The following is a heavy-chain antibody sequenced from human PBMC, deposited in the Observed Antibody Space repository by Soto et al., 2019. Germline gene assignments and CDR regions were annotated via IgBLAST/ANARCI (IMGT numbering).Heavy chain of an antibody. Sequence: QVQLQESGPGLVKPSQTLSLTCTVSGGSISSGGYYWSWIRQHPGKGLEWIGYIYYSGSTYYNRSLTSRGTISVDTSKNQFSLKLSSVTAADTAVYYRARDVGGPHSGYAQNWFDPWGQGTLVTVSS. J-gene: IGHJ5*02. CDR2: IYYSGST. CDR1: GGSISSGGYY. V-gene: IGHV4-31*03. D-gene: IGHD5-12*01. CDR3: ARDVGGPHSGYAQNWFDP.